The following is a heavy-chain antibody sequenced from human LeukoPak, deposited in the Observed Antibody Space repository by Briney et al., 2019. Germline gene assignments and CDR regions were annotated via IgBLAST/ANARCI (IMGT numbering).Heavy chain of an antibody. CDR2: ISYDGSNK. CDR3: ARDSGEYQLLNNWFDP. J-gene: IGHJ5*02. V-gene: IGHV3-30*04. D-gene: IGHD2-2*01. CDR1: GFTFSSYA. Sequence: GRSLRLSCAASGFTFSSYAMLWIRQAPGKGLERVAVISYDGSNKYYADSVKGRFTISRDNSKNTLYLQMNSLRAEDTAVYYCARDSGEYQLLNNWFDPWGQGTLVTVSS.